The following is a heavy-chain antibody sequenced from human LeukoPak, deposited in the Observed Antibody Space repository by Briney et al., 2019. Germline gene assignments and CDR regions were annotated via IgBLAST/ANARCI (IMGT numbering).Heavy chain of an antibody. CDR2: VSYTGRT. V-gene: IGHV4-59*11. J-gene: IGHJ3*01. D-gene: IGHD3-22*01. CDR1: GGSLSGHY. Sequence: LETLSLTCTVSGGSLSGHYWSWIQQPPGKRLEWIGYVSYTGRTKYNPSLQSRVTISIDTSKSQFSLQLTSVTSADTAVYSCARLLDNDISGDPDTFDVWGQGTTVIVSS. CDR3: ARLLDNDISGDPDTFDV.